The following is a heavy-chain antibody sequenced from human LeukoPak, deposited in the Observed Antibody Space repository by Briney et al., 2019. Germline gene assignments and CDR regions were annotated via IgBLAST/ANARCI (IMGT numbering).Heavy chain of an antibody. CDR2: IYYSGST. Sequence: SETLSLTCTVSGGSISSYYWSWIRQPPGKGLEWIGYIYYSGSTNYNPSLKSRVTISVDTSKNQFSLKLSSVTAADTAVYYCARAPRGHSYGYYLLDYWGQGTLVTVSS. J-gene: IGHJ4*02. CDR3: ARAPRGHSYGYYLLDY. CDR1: GGSISSYY. V-gene: IGHV4-59*01. D-gene: IGHD5-18*01.